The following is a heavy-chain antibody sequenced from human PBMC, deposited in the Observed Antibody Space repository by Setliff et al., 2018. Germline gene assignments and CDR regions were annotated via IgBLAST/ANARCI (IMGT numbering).Heavy chain of an antibody. V-gene: IGHV4-61*09. CDR1: GASITSGGFY. CDR2: ISPSGST. D-gene: IGHD3-22*01. Sequence: KTSETLSLTCSVSGASITSGGFYWTWIRQPAGKGLEWIGHISPSGSTTYNPSLKSRVTISLDMSKNQFSLKLSSVTAADTAVYYCARGSYFDSSGYSPDYFDYWGQGTLVTVS. CDR3: ARGSYFDSSGYSPDYFDY. J-gene: IGHJ4*02.